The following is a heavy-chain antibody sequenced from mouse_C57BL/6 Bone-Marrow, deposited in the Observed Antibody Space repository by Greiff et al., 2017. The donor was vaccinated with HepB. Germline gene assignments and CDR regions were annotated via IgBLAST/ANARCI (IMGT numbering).Heavy chain of an antibody. V-gene: IGHV5-17*01. D-gene: IGHD1-1*01. Sequence: EVQRVESGGGLVKPGGSLKLSCAASGFTFSDYGMHWVRQAPEKGLEWVAYISSGSSTIYYADTVKGRFTISRDNAKNTLFLQMTSLRSEDTAMYYCARRYYGSSYWFAYWGQGTLVTVSA. J-gene: IGHJ3*01. CDR1: GFTFSDYG. CDR2: ISSGSSTI. CDR3: ARRYYGSSYWFAY.